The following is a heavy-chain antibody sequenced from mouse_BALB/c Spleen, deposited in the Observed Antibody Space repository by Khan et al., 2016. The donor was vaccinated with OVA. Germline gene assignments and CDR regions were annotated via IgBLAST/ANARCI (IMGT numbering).Heavy chain of an antibody. CDR1: GVTFSDYA. Sequence: QVQLKESGPEVVRPGVAVTISCKGSGVTFSDYAMHWVKQRHAKSLEWLGVISTYNGNTNYNQKFKGMATMTEDKSSSTAYIELARLTSEDSAIYYCASGDFLLQLQGMDYWGQGTSVTVSS. CDR2: ISTYNGNT. CDR3: ASGDFLLQLQGMDY. D-gene: IGHD2-12*01. V-gene: IGHV1S137*01. J-gene: IGHJ4*01.